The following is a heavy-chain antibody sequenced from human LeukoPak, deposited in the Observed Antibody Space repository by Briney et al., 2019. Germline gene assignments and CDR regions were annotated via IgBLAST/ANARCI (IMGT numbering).Heavy chain of an antibody. CDR2: IGGGGYST. J-gene: IGHJ4*02. CDR1: GFTFSSYS. V-gene: IGHV3-23*01. D-gene: IGHD1-1*01. Sequence: GGSLRLSCAASGFTFSSYSMNWVRQAPGKGLEWLSSIGGGGYSTDYADSVKGRFTISRDNSNNTLYLQMNSLRAEDTAIYYCAKDQSAMAGTGYSCSDYWGQGTLVTVSS. CDR3: AKDQSAMAGTGYSCSDY.